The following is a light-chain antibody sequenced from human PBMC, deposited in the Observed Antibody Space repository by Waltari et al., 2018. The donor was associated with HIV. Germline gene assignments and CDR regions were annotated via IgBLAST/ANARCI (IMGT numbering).Light chain of an antibody. V-gene: IGLV2-14*03. CDR1: SSDVGAYHY. CDR2: DVK. Sequence: QSALTPPASVSGSPGQSITISCTGTSSDVGAYHYVSWYQQHPGKAPKFLIYDVKKRPSGVSNRVSGSKSGNTASLPISGLQAEDEADYYCRSYTSSHTQVFGSGTKVTVL. CDR3: RSYTSSHTQV. J-gene: IGLJ1*01.